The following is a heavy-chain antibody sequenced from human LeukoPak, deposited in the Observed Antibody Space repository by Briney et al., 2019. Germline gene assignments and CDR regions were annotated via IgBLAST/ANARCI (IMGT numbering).Heavy chain of an antibody. D-gene: IGHD3-22*01. CDR1: GFTFSSYG. CDR3: ARMVGSGYYYYYYGMDV. J-gene: IGHJ6*02. V-gene: IGHV3-33*01. Sequence: GGSLRLSCAASGFTFSSYGMHLVRQAPGKGLEWVAVIWYDGRNKYYADSVKGRFTISRDNSKNTLYLQMNSLRAEDTAVYYCARMVGSGYYYYYYGMDVWGQGTTVTVSS. CDR2: IWYDGRNK.